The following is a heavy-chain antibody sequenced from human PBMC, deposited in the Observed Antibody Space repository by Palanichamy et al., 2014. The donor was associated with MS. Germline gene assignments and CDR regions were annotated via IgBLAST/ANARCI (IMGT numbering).Heavy chain of an antibody. CDR2: INAGNGNT. J-gene: IGHJ3*02. CDR3: ARIQPDGDGFDT. CDR1: GYKFTNYA. V-gene: IGHV1-3*01. Sequence: QVQLVQSGAEVKKPGASVKVSCKASGYKFTNYAMHWVRQAPGQRLEWMGWINAGNGNTKYSQKFQGRVTITRDTSANTAYMDLSSLRSEDTAIYYCARIQPDGDGFDTWGQGTMVTVSS.